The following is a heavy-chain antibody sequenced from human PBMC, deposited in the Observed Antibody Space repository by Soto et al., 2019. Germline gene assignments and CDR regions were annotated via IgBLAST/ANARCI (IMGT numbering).Heavy chain of an antibody. V-gene: IGHV3-23*01. D-gene: IGHD1-26*01. Sequence: GGSLRLSCPASGFTFSSYGMSWVRQAPGKGLEWVSAISGSGGSTYYADSVKGRFTISRDNSKNTLYLQMNSLRAEDTAVYYCAKASAPGGTYFPLWFWGQGTLVTVSS. CDR2: ISGSGGST. J-gene: IGHJ4*02. CDR3: AKASAPGGTYFPLWF. CDR1: GFTFSSYG.